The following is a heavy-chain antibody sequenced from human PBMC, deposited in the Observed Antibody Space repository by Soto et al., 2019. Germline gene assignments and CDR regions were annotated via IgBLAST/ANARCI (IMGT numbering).Heavy chain of an antibody. D-gene: IGHD6-6*01. CDR2: FDPEDGET. CDR1: GYTLTELS. Sequence: ASVKVSCKVSGYTLTELSMHWVRQAPGKGLEWMGGFDPEDGETIYAQKFQGRVTMTEGTSTDTAYMELSSLRSEDTAVYYCATPIAARWYGGYGMDVWGQGTTVTVSS. V-gene: IGHV1-24*01. J-gene: IGHJ6*02. CDR3: ATPIAARWYGGYGMDV.